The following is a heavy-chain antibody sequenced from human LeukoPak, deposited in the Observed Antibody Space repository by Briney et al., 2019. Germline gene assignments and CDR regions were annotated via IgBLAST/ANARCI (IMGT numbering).Heavy chain of an antibody. Sequence: PGGSLRLSCSASGSSFSDSYMSWFRLSPEKGLEWIAYITSSGTTTEYADSVKGRFTISRVNAKNSLYLQMNSLRPEDTAVYYCARDPDYGDPYWGQGTLVTVSS. V-gene: IGHV3-11*01. D-gene: IGHD4/OR15-4a*01. CDR1: GSSFSDSY. J-gene: IGHJ4*02. CDR3: ARDPDYGDPY. CDR2: ITSSGTTT.